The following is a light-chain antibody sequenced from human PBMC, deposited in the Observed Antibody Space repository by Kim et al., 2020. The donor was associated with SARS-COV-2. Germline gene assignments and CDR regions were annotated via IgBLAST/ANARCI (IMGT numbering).Light chain of an antibody. J-gene: IGLJ1*01. CDR3: SSYTSSSTLRV. Sequence: SFALSSTNTRRVFGFYKSVSASQHHPGKPPKLLIYAVSTRPSGVSNRFSGSKSGNTASLTISGLQAEDEADYYCSSYTSSSTLRVFGTGTKVTVL. CDR2: AVS. V-gene: IGLV2-14*03. CDR1: RRVFGFYKS.